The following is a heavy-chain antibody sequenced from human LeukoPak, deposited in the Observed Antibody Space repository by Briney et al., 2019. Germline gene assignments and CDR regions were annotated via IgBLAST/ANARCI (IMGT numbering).Heavy chain of an antibody. CDR3: AKASMVRGVIIRPEIDY. J-gene: IGHJ4*02. CDR2: IRYDGSNK. Sequence: GGSLRLSRAASGFTFSSYGMHWVRQAPGKGLEWVAFIRYDGSNKYYADSVKGRFTISRDNSKNTLYLQMNSLRAEDTALYYCAKASMVRGVIIRPEIDYWGQGTLVTVSS. V-gene: IGHV3-30*02. CDR1: GFTFSSYG. D-gene: IGHD3-10*01.